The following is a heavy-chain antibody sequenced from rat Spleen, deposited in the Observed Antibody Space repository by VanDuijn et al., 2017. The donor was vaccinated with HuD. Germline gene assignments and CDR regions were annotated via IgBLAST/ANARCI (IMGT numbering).Heavy chain of an antibody. D-gene: IGHD5-1*01. J-gene: IGHJ2*01. CDR2: ITHIGGIT. CDR1: GFTFNNYW. Sequence: EVQLVESGGGLVQPGRSLILSCVASGFTFNNYWMTWIRQAPGKGLEWVASITHIGGITYYPDSVKGRFTISRDNAKSSLYLQMDSLRSEDTATYYCTTVLTGPDYWGQGVMVTVSS. V-gene: IGHV5-31*01. CDR3: TTVLTGPDY.